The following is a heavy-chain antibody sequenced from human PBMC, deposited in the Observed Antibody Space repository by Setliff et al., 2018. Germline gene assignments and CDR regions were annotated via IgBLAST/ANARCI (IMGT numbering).Heavy chain of an antibody. Sequence: LRLSCAASGFTFSSYAMSWVRQAPGKGLEWVSAISGSGGSTYYADSVKGRFTISRDNSKNTLYLQMNSLRAEDTAVYYCAKVSGYWKKLYFDYWGQGTLVTVS. D-gene: IGHD1-1*01. J-gene: IGHJ4*02. CDR3: AKVSGYWKKLYFDY. CDR2: ISGSGGST. V-gene: IGHV3-23*01. CDR1: GFTFSSYA.